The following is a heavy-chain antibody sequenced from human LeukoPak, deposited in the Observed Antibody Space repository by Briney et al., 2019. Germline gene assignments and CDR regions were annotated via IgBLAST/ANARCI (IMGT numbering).Heavy chain of an antibody. J-gene: IGHJ4*02. CDR3: ARDAVAGTIILRY. CDR1: GYTFTSYY. Sequence: ASVKVSCTASGYTFTSYYMHWVRQAPGQGLEWMGWISAYNGNTNYAQTLKGRVTMTTDTSTSTAYMELRSLRSDDTAVYYCARDAVAGTIILRYWGQGTLVTVFS. D-gene: IGHD6-19*01. V-gene: IGHV1-18*04. CDR2: ISAYNGNT.